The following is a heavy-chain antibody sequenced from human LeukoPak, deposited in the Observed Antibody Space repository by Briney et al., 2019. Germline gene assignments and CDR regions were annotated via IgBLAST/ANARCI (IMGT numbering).Heavy chain of an antibody. CDR3: ARDVLGSSPKVFDY. D-gene: IGHD6-6*01. V-gene: IGHV3-23*01. CDR2: ISGSAGTT. CDR1: GFTFSSYA. J-gene: IGHJ4*02. Sequence: QSGGSLRLSCAASGFTFSSYAMSWVRQAPGKGLEWVSAISGSAGTTYYADSVKGRFTISSDNAKNSLYLQLNSLRAEDTAVYYCARDVLGSSPKVFDYWGQGTLVTVSS.